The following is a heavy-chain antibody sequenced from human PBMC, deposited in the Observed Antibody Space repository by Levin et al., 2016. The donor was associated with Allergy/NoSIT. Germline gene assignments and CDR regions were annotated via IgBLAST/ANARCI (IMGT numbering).Heavy chain of an antibody. V-gene: IGHV4-30-2*01. Sequence: SETLSLTCTVSGGSINSGGHSWSWVRQPPGMGLEWIGYIYYSGSTYYNPSLGGRVTISVDGSKNQLYLKLSSVTAADTAVYYCARAMCGGDCFHHYYYGMDVWGQGTTVTVSS. CDR3: ARAMCGGDCFHHYYYGMDV. CDR2: IYYSGST. CDR1: GGSINSGGHS. J-gene: IGHJ6*02. D-gene: IGHD2-21*02.